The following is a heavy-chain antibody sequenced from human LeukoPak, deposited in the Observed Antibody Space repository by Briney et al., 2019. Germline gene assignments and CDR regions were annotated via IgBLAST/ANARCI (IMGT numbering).Heavy chain of an antibody. CDR2: IIPILGIA. CDR1: GYTFTSYG. CDR3: ARDVDSGWASEGAFDI. J-gene: IGHJ3*02. Sequence: ASVKVSCKASGYTFTSYGISWVRQAPGQGLEWMGRIIPILGIANYAQKFQGRVTITADKSTSTAYMELSSLRSEDTAVYYCARDVDSGWASEGAFDIWGQGTMVTVSS. D-gene: IGHD5-12*01. V-gene: IGHV1-69*04.